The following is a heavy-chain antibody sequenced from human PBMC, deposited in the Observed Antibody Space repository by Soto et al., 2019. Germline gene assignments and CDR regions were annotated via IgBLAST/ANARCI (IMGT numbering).Heavy chain of an antibody. J-gene: IGHJ4*02. CDR2: ISGSGGGT. V-gene: IGHV3-23*01. CDR1: EFTFSTNA. CDR3: AKESSVSSGRYFDY. Sequence: GGSLRLSYAPSEFTFSTNAMSWVRQAPGKGLEWVSAISGSGGGTYYADSVRGRFTISRDNSKNTLYLQMNSLRAEDTAVYYCAKESSVSSGRYFDYWGQGTLVTVSS. D-gene: IGHD6-19*01.